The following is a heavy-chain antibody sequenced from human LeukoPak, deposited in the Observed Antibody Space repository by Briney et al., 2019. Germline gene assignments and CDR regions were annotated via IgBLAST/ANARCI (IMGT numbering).Heavy chain of an antibody. D-gene: IGHD3-22*01. Sequence: SETLSLTCTVSGGSISSSSYYWGWIRQPPGKGLEWIGSIYYSGSTYYNPSLKSRVTISVDTSKNQFSLKLSSVTAADTAVYYCARDPGYYYDSSGYYGPWGQGTLVTVSS. CDR2: IYYSGST. V-gene: IGHV4-39*07. CDR3: ARDPGYYYDSSGYYGP. CDR1: GGSISSSSYY. J-gene: IGHJ4*02.